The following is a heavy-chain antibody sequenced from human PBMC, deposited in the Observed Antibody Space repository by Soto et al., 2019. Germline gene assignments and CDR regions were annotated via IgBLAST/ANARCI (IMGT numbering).Heavy chain of an antibody. V-gene: IGHV4-59*08. Sequence: PSETLSLTYTGSGGSISSYYWSWIRQPPGKGLEWIGYIYYSGSTNYNPFLKSRVTISVDTSKNQFSLKLSSVTAADTAVYYCARHSSGSYYYFLSGYPPLYYYMDFRGKGTTVTVSS. CDR1: GGSISSYY. CDR2: IYYSGST. D-gene: IGHD3-3*01. J-gene: IGHJ6*03. CDR3: ARHSSGSYYYFLSGYPPLYYYMDF.